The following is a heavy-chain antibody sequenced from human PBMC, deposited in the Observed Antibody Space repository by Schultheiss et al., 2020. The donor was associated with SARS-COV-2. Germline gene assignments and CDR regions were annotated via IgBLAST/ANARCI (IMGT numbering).Heavy chain of an antibody. Sequence: GGSLRLSCAASGFTVSSNYMSWVRQAPGKGLEWVSVIYSDGRTYYADSVKGRFTISRDNSNNTVYLQMNSLRAEDTAVYYCARGTWFDPWGHGTLVTVSS. CDR1: GFTVSSNY. J-gene: IGHJ5*02. V-gene: IGHV3-53*01. CDR2: IYSDGRT. CDR3: ARGTWFDP.